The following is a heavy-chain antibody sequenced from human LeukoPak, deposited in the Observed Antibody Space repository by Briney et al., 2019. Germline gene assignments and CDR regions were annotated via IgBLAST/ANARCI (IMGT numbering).Heavy chain of an antibody. V-gene: IGHV4-59*01. D-gene: IGHD5-18*01. CDR1: GGSISSYY. CDR2: IYYSGST. CDR3: ARDRIQLRHDYYYYYMDV. Sequence: SETLSLTCTVSGGSISSYYWSWIRQPPGKGLEWIGYIYYSGSTNYNPSLKSRVTISVDTSKNQFSLKLSSVTAADTAVYYCARDRIQLRHDYYYYYMDVWGKGTTVTVSS. J-gene: IGHJ6*03.